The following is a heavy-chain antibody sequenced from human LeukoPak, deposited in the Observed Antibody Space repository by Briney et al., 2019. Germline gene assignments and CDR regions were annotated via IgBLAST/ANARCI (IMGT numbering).Heavy chain of an antibody. CDR2: INPSGSST. V-gene: IGHV1-46*01. J-gene: IGHJ6*02. CDR3: ARGGAIWFGESDYYYGMDV. CDR1: GYTFTSYY. D-gene: IGHD3-10*01. Sequence: GASVKVSCKASGYTFTSYYMHWVRQAPGQGLEWMGIINPSGSSTSYAQKFQGRVTMTRDTSTSTVYMELSSLRSEDTAVYYCARGGAIWFGESDYYYGMDVWGQGTTVTVSS.